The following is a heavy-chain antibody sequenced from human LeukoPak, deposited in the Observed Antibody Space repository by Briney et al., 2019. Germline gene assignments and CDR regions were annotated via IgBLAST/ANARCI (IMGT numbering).Heavy chain of an antibody. CDR3: ARDPLGGVLTGYYPRDAFDI. J-gene: IGHJ3*02. Sequence: GGSLRLSCAASEFSVGSNYMTWVRQAPGKGLEWVSLIYSGGSTYYADSVKGRFTISRDNSKNTLYLQMNSLRAEDTAVYYCARDPLGGVLTGYYPRDAFDIWGQGTMVTVSS. V-gene: IGHV3-53*01. D-gene: IGHD3-9*01. CDR1: EFSVGSNY. CDR2: IYSGGST.